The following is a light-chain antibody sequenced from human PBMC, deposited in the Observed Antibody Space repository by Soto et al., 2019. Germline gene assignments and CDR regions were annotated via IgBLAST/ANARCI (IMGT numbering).Light chain of an antibody. CDR2: QSS. Sequence: DIQLTQSPSTLSASVGDRVTITYRASQSISSWLAWYQQKPGKAPKLLVSQSSILESGVPSRFSGSGSGTEAPLTISTRQPDDFANYYCQQYEAYPLTFGGGTKVEI. V-gene: IGKV1-5*03. CDR1: QSISSW. J-gene: IGKJ4*02. CDR3: QQYEAYPLT.